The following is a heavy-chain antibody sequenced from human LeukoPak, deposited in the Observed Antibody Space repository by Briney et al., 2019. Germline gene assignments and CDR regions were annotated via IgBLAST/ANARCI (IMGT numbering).Heavy chain of an antibody. CDR2: ISLYNANT. CDR3: ARFEVGVTGFDP. V-gene: IGHV1-18*01. J-gene: IGHJ5*02. D-gene: IGHD1-26*01. CDR1: GYTFTSYG. Sequence: ASVKVSCKASGYTFTSYGISWVRQAPGQGLEWMGWISLYNANTDYAQNLQGRVTMTTDTSTSTAYMELRSLRSDDTAVYYCARFEVGVTGFDPWGQGTLVTVSS.